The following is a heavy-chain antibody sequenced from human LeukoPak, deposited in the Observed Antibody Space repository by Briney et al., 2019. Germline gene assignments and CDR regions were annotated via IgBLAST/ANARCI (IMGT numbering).Heavy chain of an antibody. CDR3: GRDPNGDYIGTFDM. CDR2: ISGSGGST. J-gene: IGHJ3*02. D-gene: IGHD4-17*01. CDR1: GFTFSSYA. Sequence: PGGSLRLSCAASGFTFSSYAMNWVRQAPGKGLQWVSAISGSGGSTYYADSVKGRFTISRDNSKNTLYLQVNSLRVEDTAVYFCGRDPNGDYIGTFDMWGRGTMVSVSS. V-gene: IGHV3-23*01.